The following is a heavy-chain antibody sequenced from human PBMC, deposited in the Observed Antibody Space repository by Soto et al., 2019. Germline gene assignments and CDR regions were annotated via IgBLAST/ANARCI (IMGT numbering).Heavy chain of an antibody. CDR3: ARHGSN. Sequence: QLQLQESGPGLVKPSETMSLTCTVSGVSLRNSSYYWGWIRRPPGKGLEWIGTIYFSGSTYYNPSLKRRVTISVDTSKNQFSLNLTSVTAADSAVYYCARHGSNWGQGTLVTVAS. J-gene: IGHJ4*02. CDR1: GVSLRNSSYY. V-gene: IGHV4-39*01. CDR2: IYFSGST.